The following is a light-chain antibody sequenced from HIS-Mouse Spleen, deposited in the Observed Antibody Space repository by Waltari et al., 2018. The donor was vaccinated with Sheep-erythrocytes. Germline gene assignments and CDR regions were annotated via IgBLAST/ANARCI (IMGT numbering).Light chain of an antibody. CDR3: QAWDSSTAV. CDR2: QDS. J-gene: IGLJ2*01. CDR1: KLGDKY. Sequence: SYELTQPPLVSVPPGQTASITCSGDKLGDKYAYWYQQMPGQSPVLVIYQDSKRPSGIPERFSGSNSGNTATLTISGTQAMDEADYYCQAWDSSTAVFGGGTKLTVL. V-gene: IGLV3-1*01.